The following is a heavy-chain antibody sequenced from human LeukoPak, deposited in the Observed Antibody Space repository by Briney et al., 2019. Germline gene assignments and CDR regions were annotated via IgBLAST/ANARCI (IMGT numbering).Heavy chain of an antibody. CDR1: GGSFSGYY. V-gene: IGHV4-34*01. Sequence: SETLSLTCAVYGGSFSGYYWSWIRQPPGKGLEWIGEINHSGSTNYNPSLKSRVTIAVDTSKNQFSLKLSSVTAADPAVYYWARGPPYCSSTSCQDAFDIWGQGTMVTVSS. J-gene: IGHJ3*02. CDR2: INHSGST. D-gene: IGHD2-2*01. CDR3: ARGPPYCSSTSCQDAFDI.